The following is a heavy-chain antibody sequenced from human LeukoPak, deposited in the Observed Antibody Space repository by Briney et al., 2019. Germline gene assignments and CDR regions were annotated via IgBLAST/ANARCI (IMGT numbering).Heavy chain of an antibody. V-gene: IGHV4-39*01. J-gene: IGHJ3*02. CDR3: ATYYYYDSSGYYHHDAFDI. D-gene: IGHD3-22*01. Sequence: PSETLSLTCTVSGGSISSSSYYWGWIRQPPGKGLEWIGSIYYSGSTYYNPSLKSRVTISVDTSKNQFSLKLSSVTAADTAVYYCATYYYYDSSGYYHHDAFDIWGQGTMVTVSP. CDR2: IYYSGST. CDR1: GGSISSSSYY.